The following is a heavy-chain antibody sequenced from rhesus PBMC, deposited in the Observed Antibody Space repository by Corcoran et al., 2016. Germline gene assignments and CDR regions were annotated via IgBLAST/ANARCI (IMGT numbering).Heavy chain of an antibody. D-gene: IGHD6-31*01. CDR1: GASISTNW. V-gene: IGHV4-80*01. CDR3: GMSSGNYYFNN. CDR2: ISGSGIT. Sequence: QVQLQGSGPGLVEPSETLSLTCAVSGASISTNWWNWIRQSPGKGLEWIGEISGSGITKYNPDLKSRVTFSKDASKNQVSLNLRSVTAADTAVYYCGMSSGNYYFNNWGQGVLVTVSS. J-gene: IGHJ4*01.